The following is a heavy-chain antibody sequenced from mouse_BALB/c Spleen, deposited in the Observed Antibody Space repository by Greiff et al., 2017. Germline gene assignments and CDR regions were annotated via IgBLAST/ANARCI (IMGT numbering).Heavy chain of an antibody. D-gene: IGHD2-4*01. V-gene: IGHV2-6-4*01. CDR1: GFSLSRYR. J-gene: IGHJ4*01. CDR3: AGEATMMTTSGMDY. Sequence: VMLVESGPGLVAPSQSLSITCTVSGFSLSRYRVHWVRQPPGKGLEWLGMLWGGGSTDYNSALKSRLSISKDNSKSQVFLKMNSLQTDDTAMYYCAGEATMMTTSGMDYWGQGTSVTVSS. CDR2: LWGGGST.